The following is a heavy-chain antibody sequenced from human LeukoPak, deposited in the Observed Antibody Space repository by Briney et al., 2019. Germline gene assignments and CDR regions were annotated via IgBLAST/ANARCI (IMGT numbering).Heavy chain of an antibody. CDR2: ISSSGSTI. J-gene: IGHJ4*02. CDR1: GFTFSDYY. Sequence: TGGSLRLSCAASGFTFSDYYMSWIRQAPGKGLEWVSYISSSGSTIYYADSVKGRFTISRANAKNSLYLQMNSLRAEDTAVYYCARDGRYYYDSSGYSSFDYWGQGTLVTVSS. CDR3: ARDGRYYYDSSGYSSFDY. D-gene: IGHD3-22*01. V-gene: IGHV3-11*04.